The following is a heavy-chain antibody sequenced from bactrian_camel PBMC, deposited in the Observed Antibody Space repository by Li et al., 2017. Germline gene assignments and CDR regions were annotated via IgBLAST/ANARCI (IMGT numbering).Heavy chain of an antibody. CDR1: GYVYKNKC. V-gene: IGHV3S63*01. Sequence: HVQLVESGGDSVQAGGSLRLSCVASGYVYKNKCMAWFRQAPGKEREGVASIYTADGSAYYADSVKGRFSISQDNAKNTVYLQMDSPKPDDTANYLCAAAPYCSGGYHPRDKYDDWGQGTQVTVS. D-gene: IGHD2*01. CDR2: IYTADGSA. J-gene: IGHJ4*01. CDR3: AAAPYCSGGYHPRDKYDD.